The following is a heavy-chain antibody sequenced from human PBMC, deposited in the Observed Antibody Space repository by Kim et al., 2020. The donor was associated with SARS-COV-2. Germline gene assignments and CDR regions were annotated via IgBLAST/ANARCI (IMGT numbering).Heavy chain of an antibody. D-gene: IGHD6-6*01. V-gene: IGHV5-51*01. Sequence: GESLKISCKASGYSFTHSWIAWVRQKPGKGLEWMGIIYPRDSDTRYSPSFQGQVTLSVDESFNTAYLQWRTLEISDTATYYCARLGGVAPDYSSSSGLDHWGQGTLVIVSS. CDR1: GYSFTHSW. CDR3: ARLGGVAPDYSSSSGLDH. CDR2: IYPRDSDT. J-gene: IGHJ4*02.